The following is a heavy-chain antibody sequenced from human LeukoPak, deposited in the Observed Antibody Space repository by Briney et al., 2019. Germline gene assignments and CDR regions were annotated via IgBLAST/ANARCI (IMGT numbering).Heavy chain of an antibody. J-gene: IGHJ5*02. CDR1: GGSFSGYY. CDR3: ARVGGYDLGDWFNP. Sequence: PSETLSLTCAVYGGSFSGYYWSWIRQPPGKGLEWIGYIYYTGTPNYNPSLKSRVTMSVDTSKNQFSLRLTSVTAADTAVYYCARVGGYDLGDWFNPWGQGTLVTVSS. D-gene: IGHD5-12*01. V-gene: IGHV4-59*01. CDR2: IYYTGTP.